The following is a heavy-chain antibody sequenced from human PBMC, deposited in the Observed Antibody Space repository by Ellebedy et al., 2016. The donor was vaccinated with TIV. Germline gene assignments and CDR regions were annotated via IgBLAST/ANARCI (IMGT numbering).Heavy chain of an antibody. D-gene: IGHD3-10*01. J-gene: IGHJ5*02. Sequence: SETLSLTCTVSGGSISSYYWSWIRQPPGKGLEWIGEINHSGSTNYNPSLKSRVAISVDTSKNQFSLKLSSVTAADTAVYYCARLIGITMVRGVKVGNWFDPWGQGTLVTVSS. V-gene: IGHV4-34*01. CDR1: GGSISSYY. CDR3: ARLIGITMVRGVKVGNWFDP. CDR2: INHSGST.